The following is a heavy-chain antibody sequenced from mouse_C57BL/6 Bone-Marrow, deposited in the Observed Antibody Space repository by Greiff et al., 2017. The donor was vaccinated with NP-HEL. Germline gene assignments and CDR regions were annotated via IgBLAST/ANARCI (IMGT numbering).Heavy chain of an antibody. CDR1: GYTFTSYT. Sequence: VKLVESGAELARPGASVKMSCKASGYTFTSYTMHWVKQRPGQGLEWIGYINPSSGYTKYNQKFKDKATLTADKSSSTAYMQLSSLTSEDSAVYYCARDGWDVFAYWGQGTLVTVSA. D-gene: IGHD4-1*01. J-gene: IGHJ3*01. V-gene: IGHV1-4*01. CDR3: ARDGWDVFAY. CDR2: INPSSGYT.